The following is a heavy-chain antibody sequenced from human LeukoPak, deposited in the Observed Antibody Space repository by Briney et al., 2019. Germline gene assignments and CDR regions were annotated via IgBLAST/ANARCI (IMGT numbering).Heavy chain of an antibody. V-gene: IGHV3-9*01. CDR2: ISWSSGTV. J-gene: IGHJ4*02. CDR3: ARANSSSATRNFFDY. Sequence: SGGSLRLSCAASGFAFDNYAMHWVRRGPGRGLEWVSDISWSSGTVDYADSVKGRFIISRDNAKNSLYLEMRDLRTEDTAFYYCARANSSSATRNFFDYWGQGTLVTVSS. CDR1: GFAFDNYA. D-gene: IGHD2/OR15-2a*01.